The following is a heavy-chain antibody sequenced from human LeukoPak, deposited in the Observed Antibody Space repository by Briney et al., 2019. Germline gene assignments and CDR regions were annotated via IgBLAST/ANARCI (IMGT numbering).Heavy chain of an antibody. CDR3: ARVPRITRLQNFDY. V-gene: IGHV1-2*02. CDR2: INPNSGGT. Sequence: ASVKVSCKASGYTFTCYYMHWVRQAPGQGLEWMGWINPNSGGTNDAQKFQGRVTMTRDTSISTAYLELSRLRSADTAVYYCARVPRITRLQNFDYWGEGTLVTVSS. D-gene: IGHD3-10*01. J-gene: IGHJ4*02. CDR1: GYTFTCYY.